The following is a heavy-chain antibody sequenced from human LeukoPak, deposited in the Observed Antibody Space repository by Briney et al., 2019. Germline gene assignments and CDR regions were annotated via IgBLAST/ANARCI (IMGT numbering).Heavy chain of an antibody. CDR3: ARDERKEWELRASYYFDY. D-gene: IGHD1-26*01. J-gene: IGHJ4*02. V-gene: IGHV3-11*04. CDR2: ISSSGSTI. CDR1: GFTFSDYY. Sequence: GGSLRLSCAASGFTFSDYYMSWIRQAPGKGLEWVSYISSSGSTIYYADSVKGRFTISRDNAKNSLYLQMNSLRAEDTAVYYCARDERKEWELRASYYFDYWGQGTLVTVSS.